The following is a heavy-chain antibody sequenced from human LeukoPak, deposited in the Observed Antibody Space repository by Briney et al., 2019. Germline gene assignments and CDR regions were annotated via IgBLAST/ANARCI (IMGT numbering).Heavy chain of an antibody. J-gene: IGHJ4*02. CDR1: GFTFSSYG. V-gene: IGHV3-23*01. CDR3: AKDGIVVVAPDY. CDR2: ISGSGGST. D-gene: IGHD2-15*01. Sequence: GSLRLSCAASGFTFSSYGMSWVRQAPGKGLEWVSAISGSGGSTYYADSVKGRFTISRDNSKNTLYLQMNSLRAEDTAVYYCAKDGIVVVAPDYWGQGTLVTVSS.